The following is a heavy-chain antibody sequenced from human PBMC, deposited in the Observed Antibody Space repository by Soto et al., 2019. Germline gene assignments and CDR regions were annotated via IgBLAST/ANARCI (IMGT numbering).Heavy chain of an antibody. CDR1: GGYISHYY. CDR2: IYYSGST. D-gene: IGHD1-20*01. Sequence: SETLSLTCTVSGGYISHYYWSWIRQFPGKGLKWIGYIYYSGSTNYNPSLKSRVTISIDTSRSQLSLKLSSVTAADTAVYYCARDEGITGTLVNWGQGTLVTVS. V-gene: IGHV4-59*01. CDR3: ARDEGITGTLVN. J-gene: IGHJ4*02.